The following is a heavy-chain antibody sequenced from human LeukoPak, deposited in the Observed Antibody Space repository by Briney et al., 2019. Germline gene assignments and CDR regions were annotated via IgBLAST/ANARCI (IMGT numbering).Heavy chain of an antibody. J-gene: IGHJ2*01. CDR3: ARGRRDGYNFYWYFDL. CDR2: IFPSGST. V-gene: IGHV4-61*02. D-gene: IGHD5-24*01. Sequence: SQTLSLTCTVSGGPISSGSYYWSWIRQPAGKGLEWIGCIFPSGSTNYNSSLKSRVTISVDTSKNQFSLKVSSVTAADTAVYYCARGRRDGYNFYWYFDLWGRGTLVTVSS. CDR1: GGPISSGSYY.